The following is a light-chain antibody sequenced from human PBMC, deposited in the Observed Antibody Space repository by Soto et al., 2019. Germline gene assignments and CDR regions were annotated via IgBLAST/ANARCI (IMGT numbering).Light chain of an antibody. CDR3: QQQCT. CDR1: RSLSSSY. Sequence: EIVLTQSPGTLSLSPGERATLSCRASRSLSSSYVVWYQQKPGQAPRLLIYAASRRATGIPDRFSGSGSATDYTLTVSRLEAEDFAVYYCQQQCTFGQGTKLEIK. V-gene: IGKV3-20*01. J-gene: IGKJ2*02. CDR2: AAS.